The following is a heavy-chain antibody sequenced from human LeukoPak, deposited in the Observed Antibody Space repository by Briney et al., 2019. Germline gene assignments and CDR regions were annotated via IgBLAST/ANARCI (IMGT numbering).Heavy chain of an antibody. CDR2: ISPNSGGT. V-gene: IGHV1-2*02. CDR3: ARPTSIDVPLVYFDY. J-gene: IGHJ4*02. D-gene: IGHD6-6*01. CDR1: GFTFIGYY. Sequence: ASVKVSCKASGFTFIGYYIHWVRQAPGQGLEWMGWISPNSGGTNYAQKFQGRVTMTRGTSINTIYMELSSLKSDDTAVYYCARPTSIDVPLVYFDYWGQGTLVTVSS.